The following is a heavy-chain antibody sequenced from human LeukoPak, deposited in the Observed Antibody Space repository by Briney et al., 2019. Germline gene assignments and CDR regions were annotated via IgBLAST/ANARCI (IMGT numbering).Heavy chain of an antibody. J-gene: IGHJ4*02. CDR3: ARGMGATTQSLFDQ. D-gene: IGHD1-26*01. Sequence: GGSLRLSCAASGFTFRSYDMHWVRQPTGKGLEWVSGITTAGDTYYPGSVKGRFTISRENAKNSLYLQMNSLRAGDTAVYYCARGMGATTQSLFDQWGQGTLVTVSS. CDR1: GFTFRSYD. V-gene: IGHV3-13*04. CDR2: ITTAGDT.